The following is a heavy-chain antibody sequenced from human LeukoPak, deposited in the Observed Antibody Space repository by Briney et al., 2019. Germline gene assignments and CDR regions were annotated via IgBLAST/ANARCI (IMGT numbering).Heavy chain of an antibody. CDR2: INPQSAVT. CDR1: GYTFIGYY. J-gene: IGHJ4*02. Sequence: ASVKVSCKASGYTFIGYYVHWVRQAPGQGLEWMGWINPQSAVTNYAQKFQGRVTMTRDTSISTAYMELSSLRSEDTAAYYCARGGRDVYIFKYWGQGSLVTVSS. D-gene: IGHD5-24*01. CDR3: ARGGRDVYIFKY. V-gene: IGHV1-2*02.